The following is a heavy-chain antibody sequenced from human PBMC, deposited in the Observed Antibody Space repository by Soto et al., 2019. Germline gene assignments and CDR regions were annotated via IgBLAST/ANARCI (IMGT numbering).Heavy chain of an antibody. D-gene: IGHD3-3*01. CDR1: GYTFTSYA. V-gene: IGHV1-18*01. Sequence: APAKVSCKASGYTFTSYAISWLRQSPGQGLEWMGRISAYNGNTNYAQKLQGRVTMTTDTSTSTAYMELRSLRSDDTAVYYCARDALPSTIFGVVIPQSYYYYMDVWGKGTTVTVSS. J-gene: IGHJ6*03. CDR2: ISAYNGNT. CDR3: ARDALPSTIFGVVIPQSYYYYMDV.